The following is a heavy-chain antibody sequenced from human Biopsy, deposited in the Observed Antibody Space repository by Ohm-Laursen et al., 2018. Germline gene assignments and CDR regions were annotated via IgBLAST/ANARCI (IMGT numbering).Heavy chain of an antibody. Sequence: ASVKVSCKASGNTFATYHIHWVRQAPGQGLEWMGVISPSGATTSFSQKFQGRITMTRDTSTSTAYMELSSLRSEDTAVYYCAREYPEGDVWGQGTTVTASS. CDR2: ISPSGATT. J-gene: IGHJ6*02. D-gene: IGHD2-2*02. CDR1: GNTFATYH. V-gene: IGHV1-46*01. CDR3: AREYPEGDV.